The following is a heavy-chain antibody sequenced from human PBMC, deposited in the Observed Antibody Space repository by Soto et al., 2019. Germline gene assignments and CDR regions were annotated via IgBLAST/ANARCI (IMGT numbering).Heavy chain of an antibody. CDR2: INDSGST. D-gene: IGHD2-15*01. Sequence: SLTLSLTCAVYGGAFRGYYWSWIRQPPGKGLEWLGEINDSGSTNYNPSLKSRITISLDTSKKEISLRLSSVTAADTAVYYCARERGRYCSGESCYPFGPWGQGALVTVS. CDR1: GGAFRGYY. J-gene: IGHJ5*02. CDR3: ARERGRYCSGESCYPFGP. V-gene: IGHV4-34*01.